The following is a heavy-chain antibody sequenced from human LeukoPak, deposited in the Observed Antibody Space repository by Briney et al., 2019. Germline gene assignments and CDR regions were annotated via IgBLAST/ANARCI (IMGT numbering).Heavy chain of an antibody. CDR2: INHSGST. V-gene: IGHV4-34*01. CDR1: GGSFSNYY. CDR3: ARRPRYSSSWYSYMIDY. D-gene: IGHD6-13*01. J-gene: IGHJ4*02. Sequence: SETLSLTCAVYGGSFSNYYWSWIRQPPGKGLEWIGEINHSGSTNYNPSLKSRVTISVDTSKNQFSLKLSSVTAADTAVYYCARRPRYSSSWYSYMIDYWGQGTLVTVSS.